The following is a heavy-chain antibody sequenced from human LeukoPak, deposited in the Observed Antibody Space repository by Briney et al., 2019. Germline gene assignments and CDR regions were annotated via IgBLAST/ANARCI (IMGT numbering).Heavy chain of an antibody. Sequence: PGGSLRLSCVASGFTFSSYAMHWVRQAPGKGLEWVAVISYDGSNKYYADSVKGRFTISRDNSKNTLYLQMNSLRAEDTAVYYCARGSGYSVDYWGQGTLVTVSS. J-gene: IGHJ4*02. V-gene: IGHV3-30*04. CDR2: ISYDGSNK. CDR1: GFTFSSYA. CDR3: ARGSGYSVDY. D-gene: IGHD3-3*01.